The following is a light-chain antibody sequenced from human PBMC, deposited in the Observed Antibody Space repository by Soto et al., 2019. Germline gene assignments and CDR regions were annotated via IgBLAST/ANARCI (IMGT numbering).Light chain of an antibody. CDR1: QSISSY. J-gene: IGKJ1*01. CDR3: QQSYSTRWT. V-gene: IGKV1-39*01. Sequence: DIQMTQSPSSLSASVGDRVTITCRASQSISSYLNWYQQKPGKAPKLLIYAASSLQSAVPSRFSGSGSGTDFTLTSSSLQPEDVATYYCQQSYSTRWTFGQGTKVEIK. CDR2: AAS.